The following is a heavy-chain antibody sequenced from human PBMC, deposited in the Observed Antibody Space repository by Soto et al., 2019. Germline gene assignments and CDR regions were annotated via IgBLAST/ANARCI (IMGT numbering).Heavy chain of an antibody. V-gene: IGHV5-51*01. Sequence: GESLKISCKGSGYSFTSYWIGWVRQMPGKGLEWMGIIYPGDSDTRYSPSFQGQVTISADKSISTAYLQWSSLKASDTAMYYCARRCSGGSCYLDAFDIWGQGTMVTVS. CDR2: IYPGDSDT. CDR1: GYSFTSYW. J-gene: IGHJ3*02. CDR3: ARRCSGGSCYLDAFDI. D-gene: IGHD2-15*01.